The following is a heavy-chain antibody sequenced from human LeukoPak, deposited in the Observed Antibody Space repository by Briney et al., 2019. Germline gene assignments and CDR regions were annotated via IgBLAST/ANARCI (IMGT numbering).Heavy chain of an antibody. V-gene: IGHV4-4*07. CDR3: ARHGVAGTGYYGMDV. CDR2: IYTSGST. J-gene: IGHJ6*02. D-gene: IGHD6-19*01. Sequence: SETLSLTCTVSGGSISSYYWSWIRQPAGKGLEWIGRIYTSGSTNYNPSLKSRVTISVDTSKNQFSLKLSSVTAADTAVYYCARHGVAGTGYYGMDVWGQGTTVTVSS. CDR1: GGSISSYY.